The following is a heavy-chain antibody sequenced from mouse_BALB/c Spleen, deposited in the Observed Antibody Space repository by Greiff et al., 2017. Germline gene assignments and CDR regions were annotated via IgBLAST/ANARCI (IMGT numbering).Heavy chain of an antibody. CDR1: GYTFTSYT. J-gene: IGHJ4*01. CDR3: ARGDYFYAMDY. Sequence: QVQLQQSAAELARPGASVKMSCKASGYTFTSYTMHWVKQRPGQGLEWIGYINPSSGYTEYNQKFKDKTTLTADKSSSTAYMQLSSLTSEDSAVYYCARGDYFYAMDYWGQGTSVTVSS. D-gene: IGHD1-1*02. V-gene: IGHV1-4*02. CDR2: INPSSGYT.